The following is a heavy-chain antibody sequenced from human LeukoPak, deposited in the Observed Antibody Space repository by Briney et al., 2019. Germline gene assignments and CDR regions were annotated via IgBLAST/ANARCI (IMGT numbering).Heavy chain of an antibody. CDR1: GFTFSNYW. D-gene: IGHD1-1*01. V-gene: IGHV3-74*01. CDR2: INSDGSST. CDR3: TRTTTTADWNFDL. J-gene: IGHJ2*01. Sequence: PGGSLRLSCAVSGFTFSNYWMYWVRQAPGKRLVWVARINSDGSSTTYADSVEGRFTISRDNTKSMLHLQMHSLRVDDSAVYFCTRTTTTADWNFDLWGRGTLVTVSS.